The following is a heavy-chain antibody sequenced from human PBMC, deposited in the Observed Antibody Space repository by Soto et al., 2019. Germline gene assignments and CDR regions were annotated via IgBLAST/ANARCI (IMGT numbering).Heavy chain of an antibody. CDR3: ARWWSGSRQGLDP. J-gene: IGHJ5*02. CDR1: GGSISSGDYY. CDR2: IYYSGST. V-gene: IGHV4-31*03. Sequence: QVQLQESGPGLVKPSQTLSLTCTVSGGSISSGDYYWSWIRQHPGKGLEWIGYIYYSGSTYYNPSLKSRVTISVDTSKNQFSLKLSSVPAADTAVYYCARWWSGSRQGLDPWGQGTLVTVSS. D-gene: IGHD3-3*01.